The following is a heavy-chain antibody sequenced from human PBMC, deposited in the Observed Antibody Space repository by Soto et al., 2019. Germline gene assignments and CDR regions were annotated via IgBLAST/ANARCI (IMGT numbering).Heavy chain of an antibody. J-gene: IGHJ4*02. CDR3: ARRGRCSGGSCLFDY. D-gene: IGHD2-15*01. CDR1: GGSISSYY. CDR2: IYYSGST. V-gene: IGHV4-39*01. Sequence: SETLSLTCTVSGGSISSYYWGWIRQPPGKGLEWIGSIYYSGSTYYNPSLKSRVTIYVDTSKNQFSLKLSSVTAADTAVYYCARRGRCSGGSCLFDYWGQGTLVTVSS.